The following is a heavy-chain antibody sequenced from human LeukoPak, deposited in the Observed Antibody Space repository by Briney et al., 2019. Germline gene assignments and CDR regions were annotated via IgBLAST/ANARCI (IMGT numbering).Heavy chain of an antibody. V-gene: IGHV1-18*01. CDR3: ARDRQPVVGGVITFDP. CDR1: GYTFTSYG. Sequence: ASVKVSCKASGYTFTSYGIIWVRQAPGQGLEWMGLISAYNGNRNYAQKLQGGVTMTTDTSTSTAYMELRSLRSDDTAVYYCARDRQPVVGGVITFDPWGQGTLVTVSS. J-gene: IGHJ5*02. D-gene: IGHD3-10*01. CDR2: ISAYNGNR.